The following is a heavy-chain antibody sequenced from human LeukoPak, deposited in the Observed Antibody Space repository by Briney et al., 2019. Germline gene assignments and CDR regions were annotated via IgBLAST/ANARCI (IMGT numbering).Heavy chain of an antibody. V-gene: IGHV3-23*01. Sequence: GGSLRLFCAASGFTFSSYAMSWVRQAPGKGLEWVSVISGSGGSTYYADSVKGRFTISRDNSKNTLYLQMNSLRAEDTAVYYCAKDLLMVRGVTDYWGQGTLVTVSS. J-gene: IGHJ4*02. D-gene: IGHD3-10*01. CDR1: GFTFSSYA. CDR3: AKDLLMVRGVTDY. CDR2: ISGSGGST.